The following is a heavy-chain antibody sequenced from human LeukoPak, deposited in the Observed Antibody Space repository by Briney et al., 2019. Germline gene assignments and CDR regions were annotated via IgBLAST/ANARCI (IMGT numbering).Heavy chain of an antibody. CDR3: ARLTSLPNYYFDY. J-gene: IGHJ4*02. Sequence: SETLSLTCTVSGGSISSSSYYWGWTRQPPGTGLEWIGSIYYSGSTYYNPSLKSRVTISVDTSKNQFSLKLSSVTAADTAVYYCARLTSLPNYYFDYWGQGTLVTVSS. V-gene: IGHV4-39*01. CDR1: GGSISSSSYY. D-gene: IGHD2-2*01. CDR2: IYYSGST.